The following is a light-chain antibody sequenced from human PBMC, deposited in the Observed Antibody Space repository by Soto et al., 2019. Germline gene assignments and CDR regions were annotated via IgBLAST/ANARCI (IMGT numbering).Light chain of an antibody. J-gene: IGKJ1*01. CDR2: GAS. V-gene: IGKV3-15*01. CDR1: QSVNTN. CDR3: QQYDQWWT. Sequence: EIILSLSPATLPVSTGERVTCYCRASQSVNTNLAWYQLKPGQAPRLLVSGASIRATCVRARFSRSESVTQYSLTISSLQSEDFGVYFCQQYDQWWTFGQGTKVDI.